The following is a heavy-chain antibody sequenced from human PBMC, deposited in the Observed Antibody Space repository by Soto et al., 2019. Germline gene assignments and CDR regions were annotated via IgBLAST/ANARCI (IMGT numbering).Heavy chain of an antibody. CDR3: ARLIGYCSNGVCYTNPNWFEP. CDR1: GYTFTSYW. CDR2: IYPSDSDS. J-gene: IGHJ5*02. V-gene: IGHV5-51*01. Sequence: GESLKISCKGSGYTFTSYWIGWVRQMPGKGLEWMGIIYPSDSDSRYSPSFQGQVTISADKSTSTSYLQWSSLKASDTAMYYCARLIGYCSNGVCYTNPNWFEPLAKGTQVNV. D-gene: IGHD2-8*01.